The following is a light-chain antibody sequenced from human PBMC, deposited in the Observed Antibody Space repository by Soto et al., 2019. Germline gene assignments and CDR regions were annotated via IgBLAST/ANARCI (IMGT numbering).Light chain of an antibody. J-gene: IGKJ2*01. V-gene: IGKV1-39*01. CDR1: QSISSY. CDR3: QQSYSPPPYT. Sequence: DIQMTQSPSSLSASVGDRVTITCRARQSISSYLNWYQQKPGKAPKLLIYAASSLQSGVPSRFSGSGSGTDFALTISSLQPEDFATYYCQQSYSPPPYTFGQGTKLEIK. CDR2: AAS.